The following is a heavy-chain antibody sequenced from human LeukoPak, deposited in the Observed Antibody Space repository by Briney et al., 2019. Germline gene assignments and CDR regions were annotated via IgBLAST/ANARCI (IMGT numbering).Heavy chain of an antibody. J-gene: IGHJ4*02. CDR2: ISAYNGNT. CDR3: ARDRRVGARSYFDY. Sequence: GSSVKVSCKASGYTFTSCGISWVRQAPGQGLEWMGWISAYNGNTNYAQKLQGRVTMTTDTSTSTAYMELSSLRSEDTAVYYCARDRRVGARSYFDYWGQGTLVTVSS. CDR1: GYTFTSCG. V-gene: IGHV1-18*01. D-gene: IGHD1-26*01.